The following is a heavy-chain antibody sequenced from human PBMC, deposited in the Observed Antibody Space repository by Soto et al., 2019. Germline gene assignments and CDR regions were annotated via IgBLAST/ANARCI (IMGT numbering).Heavy chain of an antibody. V-gene: IGHV4-61*01. CDR3: ARDRSDLLNSYDAFDI. CDR2: IYHNGDT. CDR1: GGSVTSGSHY. J-gene: IGHJ3*02. Sequence: SETLSLTCTVSGGSVTSGSHYWSWIRQPPGKGLEWIAYIYHNGDTNYNPYLKSRVTISVDVSRNQFSLRLNSVAAADTAVYYCARDRSDLLNSYDAFDIWGQGTMVTVSS.